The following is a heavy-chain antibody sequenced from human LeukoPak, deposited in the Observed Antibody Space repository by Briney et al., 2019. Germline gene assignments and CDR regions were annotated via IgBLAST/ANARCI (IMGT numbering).Heavy chain of an antibody. V-gene: IGHV3-30-3*01. D-gene: IGHD1-14*01. CDR1: GFTFIDHA. CDR3: VREPKSIEPRFDY. CDR2: ISSDGTNE. Sequence: GGSLRLSCAASGFTFIDHAMHWVRQSPGRGLEWVAVISSDGTNEHYADSVEGRFTISRDNFRNTLYLQMNSLRTEDTAVFYCVREPKSIEPRFDYWGQGTLVTVSS. J-gene: IGHJ4*02.